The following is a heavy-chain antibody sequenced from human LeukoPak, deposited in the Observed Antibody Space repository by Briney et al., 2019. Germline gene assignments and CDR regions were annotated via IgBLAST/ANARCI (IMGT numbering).Heavy chain of an antibody. Sequence: SETLSLTCAVYGGSFSGYYWSWIRQPPGKGLEWIGEINHSGSTNYNPSLKSRVTVSVDTSKNQFSLKLSSVTAADTAVYYCARGRRGYTYGYGTFDPWGQGTLVTVSS. D-gene: IGHD5-18*01. J-gene: IGHJ5*02. V-gene: IGHV4-34*01. CDR2: INHSGST. CDR3: ARGRRGYTYGYGTFDP. CDR1: GGSFSGYY.